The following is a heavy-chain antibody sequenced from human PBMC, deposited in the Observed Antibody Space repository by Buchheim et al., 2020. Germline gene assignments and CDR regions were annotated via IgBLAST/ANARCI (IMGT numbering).Heavy chain of an antibody. CDR1: GFTFSSYW. CDR3: ARHCIAAAGAWYY. J-gene: IGHJ4*02. CDR2: IKQDGSEK. Sequence: EVQLVESGGGLVQPGGSLRLSCAASGFTFSSYWMSWVRQAPGKGLEWVANIKQDGSEKYYVESVKGRFTISRDKAKKSLHLQMNSLRAEDTAVYYCARHCIAAAGAWYYWGQGTL. D-gene: IGHD6-13*01. V-gene: IGHV3-7*01.